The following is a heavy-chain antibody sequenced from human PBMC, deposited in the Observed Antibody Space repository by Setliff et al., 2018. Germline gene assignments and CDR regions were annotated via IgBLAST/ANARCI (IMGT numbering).Heavy chain of an antibody. J-gene: IGHJ6*02. Sequence: GGSLRLSCAASGFTFSNYGMHWVRQAPGKGLEWVALIWNDGSSKFYGDSVKGRFTISRDNSKNTLYLQMNSLRAEDTAVYYCARVSSSSWIRNYYYYYYGMDVWGQGTTVTVSS. CDR1: GFTFSNYG. CDR3: ARVSSSSWIRNYYYYYYGMDV. CDR2: IWNDGSSK. V-gene: IGHV3-33*08. D-gene: IGHD6-13*01.